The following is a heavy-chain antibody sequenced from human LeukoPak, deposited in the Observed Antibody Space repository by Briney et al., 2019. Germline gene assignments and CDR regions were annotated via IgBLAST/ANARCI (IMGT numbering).Heavy chain of an antibody. D-gene: IGHD5-12*01. CDR3: ARDSVEWLRLPFDY. Sequence: GGSLRLSCAASGFTFSSYSMNWVRQAPGKGLEWVSSISSSSSYIYYADSVKGRFTISRDNAKNSLYLQMNSLRAEDTAVYYCARDSVEWLRLPFDYWGQGTLVTVSS. V-gene: IGHV3-21*01. J-gene: IGHJ4*02. CDR1: GFTFSSYS. CDR2: ISSSSSYI.